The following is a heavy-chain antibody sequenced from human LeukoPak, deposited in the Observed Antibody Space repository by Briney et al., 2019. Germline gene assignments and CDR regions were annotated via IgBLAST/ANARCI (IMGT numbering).Heavy chain of an antibody. CDR3: ARGRDTSGYYYGMDV. Sequence: SETLSLTCTVSGGSISSHYWNWVRQPPGKGLEWIGYAYYSGSTNYSPSLKSRVTISVDASKKQFSLKLSSVTAADTAVYYYARGRDTSGYYYGMDVWGQGTTVTVSS. D-gene: IGHD3-10*01. V-gene: IGHV4-59*11. CDR2: AYYSGST. CDR1: GGSISSHY. J-gene: IGHJ6*02.